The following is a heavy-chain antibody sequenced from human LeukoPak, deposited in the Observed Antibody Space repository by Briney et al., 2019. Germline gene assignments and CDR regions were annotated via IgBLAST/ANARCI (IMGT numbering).Heavy chain of an antibody. J-gene: IGHJ4*02. CDR2: ISYDGSNK. D-gene: IGHD1-26*01. V-gene: IGHV3-30*18. CDR1: GFTLSSYG. Sequence: GRSLRLSCAASGFTLSSYGMHWVRQAPGKGLEWVAVISYDGSNKYYADSVKGRFTISRDNSKNTLYVQMNSLRAEDTALYYCAKDQWMGGSYYGYFDYWGQGTLVTVSS. CDR3: AKDQWMGGSYYGYFDY.